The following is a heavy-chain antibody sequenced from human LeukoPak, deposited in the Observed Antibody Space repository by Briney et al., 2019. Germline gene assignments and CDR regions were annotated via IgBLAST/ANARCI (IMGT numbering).Heavy chain of an antibody. D-gene: IGHD3-22*01. CDR3: ARPRNYYDNGGYYNWFDS. CDR1: SYTFTSSG. Sequence: ASVKVSCKASSYTFTSSGISWVRQAPGQGLEWMGWISVNNGNTKYAQKLQGRVTMTTDTSTSTAYMELRSLRSDDTAVYYCARPRNYYDNGGYYNWFDSWGQGTLVTVSS. CDR2: ISVNNGNT. V-gene: IGHV1-18*01. J-gene: IGHJ5*01.